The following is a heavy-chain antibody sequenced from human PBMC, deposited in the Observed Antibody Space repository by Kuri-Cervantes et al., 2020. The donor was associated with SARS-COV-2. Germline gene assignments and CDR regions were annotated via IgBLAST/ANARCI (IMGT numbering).Heavy chain of an antibody. Sequence: GGSLRLSCAASGFTFSSYGMHWVRQAPGKGLEWVAVISYDGSNKYYADSAKGRFTISRDNSKNTLYLQMNSLRAEGTAVYYCAKDLCGGDCPPLDYWGQGTLVTVSS. CDR2: ISYDGSNK. D-gene: IGHD2-21*01. V-gene: IGHV3-30*18. CDR1: GFTFSSYG. CDR3: AKDLCGGDCPPLDY. J-gene: IGHJ4*02.